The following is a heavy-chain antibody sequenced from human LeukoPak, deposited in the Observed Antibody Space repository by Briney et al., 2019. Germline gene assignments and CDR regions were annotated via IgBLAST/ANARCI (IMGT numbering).Heavy chain of an antibody. CDR3: ARRWLQFQRNWFDT. D-gene: IGHD5-24*01. Sequence: GASVKVSCKASGGTFSSYAISWVRQAPGQGLEWMGGIIPIFGTANYAQKFQGRVTITADESTSTAYMELSSLRSEDTAVYYCARRWLQFQRNWFDTWGQGTLVTVSS. V-gene: IGHV1-69*13. J-gene: IGHJ5*02. CDR1: GGTFSSYA. CDR2: IIPIFGTA.